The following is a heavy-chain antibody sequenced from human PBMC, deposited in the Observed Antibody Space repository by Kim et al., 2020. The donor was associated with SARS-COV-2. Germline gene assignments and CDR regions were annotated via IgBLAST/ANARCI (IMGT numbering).Heavy chain of an antibody. CDR1: GFTFSDYH. V-gene: IGHV3-72*01. J-gene: IGHJ4*02. Sequence: GGSLRLSCAASGFTFSDYHMDWVRQTPGKGLEWVGRIRNKAHGYTTEYAASVKGRFTISRDDSKTSLHLQMNSLKTEYAAVYFCARDRQGAGDYWGQGTLVTVSS. CDR3: ARDRQGAGDY. CDR2: IRNKAHGYTT.